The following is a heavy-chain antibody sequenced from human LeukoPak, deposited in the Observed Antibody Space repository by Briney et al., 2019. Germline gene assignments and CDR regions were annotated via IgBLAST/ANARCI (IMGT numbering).Heavy chain of an antibody. CDR2: ISYDGSNK. D-gene: IGHD5-18*01. Sequence: PGKSLGLSCAASGFAFSSYAMHWVRQAPGKGLEWVAVISYDGSNKYYADSVKGRFTISRDNFKNTLYLQMNSLRGEDTAVYYCARDLDSTMVAVDYWGQGTLVTVSS. V-gene: IGHV3-30*14. CDR1: GFAFSSYA. CDR3: ARDLDSTMVAVDY. J-gene: IGHJ4*02.